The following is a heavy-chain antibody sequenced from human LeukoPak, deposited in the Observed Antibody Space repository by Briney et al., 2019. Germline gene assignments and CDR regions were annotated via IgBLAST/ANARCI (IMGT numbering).Heavy chain of an antibody. D-gene: IGHD6-13*01. V-gene: IGHV4-34*01. CDR1: GGSFSDDY. CDR3: ARGRPAWRAAAGTHSFDY. Sequence: SETLSLTCIVYGGSFSDDYWTWIRQPPGKGLEWIGEINHSGSTTYNPSLESRVTMSEDSSKNQFSLRLSSVTAADTAVYYCARGRPAWRAAAGTHSFDYWGQGTLVTVSS. J-gene: IGHJ4*02. CDR2: INHSGST.